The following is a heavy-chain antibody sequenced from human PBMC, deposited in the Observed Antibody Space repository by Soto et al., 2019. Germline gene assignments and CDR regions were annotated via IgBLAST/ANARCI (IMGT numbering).Heavy chain of an antibody. Sequence: QVQLVQSGAEVKKPGASVKVSCKASGYTLTSYDINWVRQATGQGLEWMGWMNPNSGNTGYAQKFQGRVTMTRYTSISTAYMELSSLRSEDTAVYYCAREQSSYYYMDVWGKGTTVTVSS. CDR1: GYTLTSYD. CDR3: AREQSSYYYMDV. D-gene: IGHD6-19*01. CDR2: MNPNSGNT. J-gene: IGHJ6*03. V-gene: IGHV1-8*01.